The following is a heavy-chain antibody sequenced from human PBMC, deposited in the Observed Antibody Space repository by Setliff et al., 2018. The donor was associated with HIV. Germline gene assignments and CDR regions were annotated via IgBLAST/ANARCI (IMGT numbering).Heavy chain of an antibody. CDR3: VRASSIAARATFDY. CDR1: GYTFTSYG. D-gene: IGHD6-6*01. J-gene: IGHJ4*02. CDR2: ISAYNGNT. Sequence: ASVKVSCKASGYTFTSYGISWVRQAPGQGLEWMGWISAYNGNTNYAQKLQGRVTMTTDTSTSTAYMELRSLRSDDTAVYYCVRASSIAARATFDYWGQGTLVTVSS. V-gene: IGHV1-18*01.